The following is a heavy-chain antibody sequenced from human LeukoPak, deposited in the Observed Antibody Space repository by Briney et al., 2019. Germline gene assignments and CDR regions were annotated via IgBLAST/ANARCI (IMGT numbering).Heavy chain of an antibody. CDR2: MNPNSGNT. Sequence: ASVKVSCKASVYTFTSYDINWVRQATGQGLEWMGWMNPNSGNTGYAQKFQGRVTMTRNTSISTAYMELSSLRSEDTAVYYCARGLWGSSWYGYYYYGMDVWGRGTTVTVSS. CDR1: VYTFTSYD. D-gene: IGHD6-13*01. CDR3: ARGLWGSSWYGYYYYGMDV. J-gene: IGHJ6*02. V-gene: IGHV1-8*01.